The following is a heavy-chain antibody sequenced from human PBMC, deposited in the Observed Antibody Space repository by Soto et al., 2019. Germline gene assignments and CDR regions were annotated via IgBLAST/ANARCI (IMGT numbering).Heavy chain of an antibody. CDR3: ANELGY. J-gene: IGHJ4*02. CDR1: GFTFRSHA. CDR2: ISGSGDRT. V-gene: IGHV3-23*01. Sequence: PGGSLRLSCEGSGFTFRSHAMSWVRQAPERGLEWVARISGSGDRTQYADSVKGRLTISRDNSKNTLYLQMYSLRAEDTAVYYCANELGYWGQGTVVTVSS.